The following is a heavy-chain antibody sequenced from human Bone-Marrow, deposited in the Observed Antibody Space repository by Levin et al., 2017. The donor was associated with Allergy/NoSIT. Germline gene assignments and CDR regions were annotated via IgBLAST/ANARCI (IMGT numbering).Heavy chain of an antibody. CDR2: IYYTGTT. V-gene: IGHV4-61*01. D-gene: IGHD3-10*01. J-gene: IGHJ5*02. CDR1: GGSVISGNFF. CDR3: ARESHYWFDP. Sequence: SQTLSLTCTVSGGSVISGNFFWSWIRQTPGKGLEWIGHIYYTGTTSYNPSLKSRVTISVDTSKNQFFLNLTSVTAADTAIYYCARESHYWFDPWGQGTLVTVSS.